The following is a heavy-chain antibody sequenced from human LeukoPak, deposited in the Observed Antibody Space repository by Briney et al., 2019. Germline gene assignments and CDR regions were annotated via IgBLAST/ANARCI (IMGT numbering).Heavy chain of an antibody. CDR3: AKEGYGDFFDY. Sequence: GGTLRLSCAASGFTFSTYGMTWVRQAPGKGLEWVSAISGSAATTFYADSVKGRFTISRDNSKNTLYLQMNSLRAEDTAVYYCAKEGYGDFFDYWGQGTLVTVSS. CDR2: ISGSAATT. D-gene: IGHD4-17*01. J-gene: IGHJ4*02. CDR1: GFTFSTYG. V-gene: IGHV3-23*01.